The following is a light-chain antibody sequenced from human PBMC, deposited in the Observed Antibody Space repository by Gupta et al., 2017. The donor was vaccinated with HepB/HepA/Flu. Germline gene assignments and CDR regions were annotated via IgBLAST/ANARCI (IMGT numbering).Light chain of an antibody. Sequence: DLVITQTPLPLSVTPGQPASISCKSSQSLLHSDGKTYLYWYLQKPGQPPQLLIYEGSNRGSGGPDRFSSSGSGTDVTLKISRGEAEDVVVYYCRQRKQPSLTFGRGTKVEIK. CDR2: EGS. J-gene: IGKJ4*01. V-gene: IGKV2D-29*01. CDR1: QSLLHSDGKTY. CDR3: RQRKQPSLT.